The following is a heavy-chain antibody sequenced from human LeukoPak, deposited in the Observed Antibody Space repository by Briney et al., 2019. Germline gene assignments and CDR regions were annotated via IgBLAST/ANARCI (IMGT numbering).Heavy chain of an antibody. J-gene: IGHJ4*02. Sequence: SETLSLTCAVYGGSFCGYYWSWIRQPPGKGLEWIGEINHSGSTNYNPSLKSRVTISVDTSKNQFSLKLSSVTAAGTAVYYCARDSSGWYKDYWGQGTLVTVSS. V-gene: IGHV4-34*01. D-gene: IGHD6-19*01. CDR1: GGSFCGYY. CDR2: INHSGST. CDR3: ARDSSGWYKDY.